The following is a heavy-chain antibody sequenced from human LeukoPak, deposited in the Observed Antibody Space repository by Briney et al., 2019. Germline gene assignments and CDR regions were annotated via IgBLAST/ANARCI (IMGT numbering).Heavy chain of an antibody. V-gene: IGHV1-46*01. CDR1: GYTFTSYY. Sequence: GASVQVSCKASGYTFTSYYMHWVRQAPGQGVAGMGIINPSGGSTSYAQKFHGRVTMTRDTSTSTVYMELSSLRSEDTAVYYCARGDYYYDSSGAFDIWGQGTMVTVSS. J-gene: IGHJ3*02. CDR3: ARGDYYYDSSGAFDI. D-gene: IGHD3-22*01. CDR2: INPSGGST.